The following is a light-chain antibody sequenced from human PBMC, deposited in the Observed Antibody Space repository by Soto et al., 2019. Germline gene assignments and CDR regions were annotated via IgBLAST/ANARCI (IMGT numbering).Light chain of an antibody. CDR1: QSISSY. CDR3: RQSYSTPRT. Sequence: DIQMTQSPSSLSASVGDRVTITCRASQSISSYLNWYQQKPGKAPKLLIYAASSLQSGVPSRFSGSGSGTDFTLTISSLQPEDFATYYCRQSYSTPRTFGQGTKVDIK. V-gene: IGKV1-39*01. CDR2: AAS. J-gene: IGKJ1*01.